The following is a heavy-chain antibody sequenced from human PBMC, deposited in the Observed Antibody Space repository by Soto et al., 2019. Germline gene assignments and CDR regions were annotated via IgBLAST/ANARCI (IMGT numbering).Heavy chain of an antibody. V-gene: IGHV3-23*01. Sequence: PGGSLRLSCAASGFTFSSYAMSWVRQAPGKGLEWVSAISGSGGSTYYADSVKGRFTISRDNSKNTLYLQMNSLRAEDTAVYYCAKDRVILGYCSSTSCYRFDPWGQGTLVTVPS. D-gene: IGHD2-2*02. J-gene: IGHJ5*02. CDR3: AKDRVILGYCSSTSCYRFDP. CDR1: GFTFSSYA. CDR2: ISGSGGST.